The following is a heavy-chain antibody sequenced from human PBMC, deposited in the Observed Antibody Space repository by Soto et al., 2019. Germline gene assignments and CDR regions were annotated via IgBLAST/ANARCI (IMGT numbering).Heavy chain of an antibody. CDR2: IHYGGST. Sequence: QVQLQESGPGLVKPSETLSLSCAVSGGSLTSHYWGWVRQPPGRGLEWIGFIHYGGSTFYDPSLKSRVAISLDRSRDQFSLNLTAVTAADTAMYSCARAGATSGGAAFDIWGQGTMVTVSS. CDR3: ARAGATSGGAAFDI. J-gene: IGHJ3*02. V-gene: IGHV4-59*11. CDR1: GGSLTSHY. D-gene: IGHD1-26*01.